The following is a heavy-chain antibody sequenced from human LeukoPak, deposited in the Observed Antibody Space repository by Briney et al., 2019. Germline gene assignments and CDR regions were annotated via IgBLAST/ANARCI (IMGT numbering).Heavy chain of an antibody. V-gene: IGHV3-23*01. CDR2: ISGSGGST. D-gene: IGHD1-26*01. CDR3: AKVGPRATDDFPYYFDY. J-gene: IGHJ4*02. Sequence: GGSLRLSCAASGFTFDDYGMSWVRQAPGKGLEWVSAISGSGGSTYYADSVKGRFTISRDNSKNTLYLQMNSLRAEDTAVYYCAKVGPRATDDFPYYFDYWGQGTLVTVSS. CDR1: GFTFDDYG.